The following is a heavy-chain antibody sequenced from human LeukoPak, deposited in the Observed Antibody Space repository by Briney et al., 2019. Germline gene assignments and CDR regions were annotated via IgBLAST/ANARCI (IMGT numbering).Heavy chain of an antibody. V-gene: IGHV3-7*01. Sequence: GGSLRLSCAASGFPFSAYWMDWVRQAPGKEMEWVASINQDGSVQYYAASVRGRFTISRDNAKNSLYLQMNILKAEDTAIYYCSRSLDYLGQGALVTVSS. CDR3: SRSLDY. CDR1: GFPFSAYW. CDR2: INQDGSVQ. J-gene: IGHJ4*02.